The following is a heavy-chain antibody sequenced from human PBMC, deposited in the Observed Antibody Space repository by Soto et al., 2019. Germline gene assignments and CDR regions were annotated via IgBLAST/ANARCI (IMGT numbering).Heavy chain of an antibody. D-gene: IGHD2-2*01. CDR1: GYTFTSYY. V-gene: IGHV1-46*01. CDR2: INPSGGST. J-gene: IGHJ6*02. Sequence: ASVKVSCKASGYTFTSYYMHWVRQAPGQGLEWMGIINPSGGSTSYAQKFQGRVTMTRDTSTSTVYMELSSLRSEDTAVYYCARGVRSLVVVPAAMFEYYYYYGMDVWGQGTTVTVSS. CDR3: ARGVRSLVVVPAAMFEYYYYYGMDV.